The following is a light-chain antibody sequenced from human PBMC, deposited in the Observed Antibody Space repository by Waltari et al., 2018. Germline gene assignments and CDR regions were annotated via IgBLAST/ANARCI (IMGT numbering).Light chain of an antibody. V-gene: IGLV1-51*02. CDR1: SSNIGNNY. CDR3: GTWDSSLSGAV. Sequence: QSVLTQPPSVSAAPGQRVTISCSGGSSNIGNNYVSWYRQFPGTAPKLLIYENSDRPSWIPGRVSGSKSGTSATLDITGLQAGDEADYYCGTWDSSLSGAVFGGGTHLTVL. CDR2: ENS. J-gene: IGLJ7*01.